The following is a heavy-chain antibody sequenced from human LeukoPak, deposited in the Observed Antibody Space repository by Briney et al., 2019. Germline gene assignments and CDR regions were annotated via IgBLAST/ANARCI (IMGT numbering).Heavy chain of an antibody. CDR2: IYKIGTT. V-gene: IGHV4-59*02. D-gene: IGHD2-15*01. CDR3: VIGVGWQPDY. J-gene: IGHJ4*02. Sequence: PSETLSLTCTVFGYSVTGYYLNWVRQPPGEGLVWIGHIYKIGTTNYNTSLKSRLTITADTSKNQFSLKLRSVTAADTAVYYCVIGVGWQPDYWGQGALVTVSS. CDR1: GYSVTGYY.